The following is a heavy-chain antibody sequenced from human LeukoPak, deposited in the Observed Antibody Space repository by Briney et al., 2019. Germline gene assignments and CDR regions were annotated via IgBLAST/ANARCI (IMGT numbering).Heavy chain of an antibody. CDR2: IYHSGST. V-gene: IGHV4-38-2*02. D-gene: IGHD5-24*01. Sequence: PSETLSLTCTVSGYSISSGYYWGWIRQPPGKGLEWIGSIYHSGSTYYNPSLKSRVTISVDTSKNQFSLKLSSVTAADTAVYYCARHPTRWLQCDYWGQGTLVTVSS. J-gene: IGHJ4*02. CDR1: GYSISSGYY. CDR3: ARHPTRWLQCDY.